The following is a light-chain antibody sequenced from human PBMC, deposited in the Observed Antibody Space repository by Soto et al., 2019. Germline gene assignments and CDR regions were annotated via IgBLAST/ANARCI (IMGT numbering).Light chain of an antibody. CDR3: CSYAGTSSYI. CDR1: GSDVGGYNY. J-gene: IGLJ1*01. Sequence: QSVLTQPRSVSGPPGQSVTISCTGTGSDVGGYNYVSWYQEHPGKAPKLMIYDVTKRPSGVPGRFSGSKSGNTASLTISGLQADDEADYYCCSYAGTSSYIFGTGTKVTVL. V-gene: IGLV2-11*01. CDR2: DVT.